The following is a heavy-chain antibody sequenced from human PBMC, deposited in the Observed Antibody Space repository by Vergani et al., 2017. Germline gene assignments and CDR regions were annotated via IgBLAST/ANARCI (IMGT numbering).Heavy chain of an antibody. D-gene: IGHD2-15*01. J-gene: IGHJ6*02. CDR3: AGVAATPFYYYGMDV. Sequence: QVQILQSGGGVVQPGGSLRLSCTLSGFTLNTYGIHWVRQAPGKGLEWVSFIRYDGSNKYYADSVKGRFTISRDNSKNTLYLQMNSLRAEDTAVYYCAGVAATPFYYYGMDVWGQGTTVTVSS. CDR2: IRYDGSNK. V-gene: IGHV3-30*02. CDR1: GFTLNTYG.